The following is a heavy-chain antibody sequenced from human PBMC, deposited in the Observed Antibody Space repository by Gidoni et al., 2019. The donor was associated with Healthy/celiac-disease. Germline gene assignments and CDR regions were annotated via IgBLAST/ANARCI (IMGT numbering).Heavy chain of an antibody. CDR2: MSGSGGST. J-gene: IGHJ3*02. CDR1: RFTFSCCA. D-gene: IGHD5-12*01. V-gene: IGHV3-23*01. Sequence: EVQLLESGGGWVQSGWSLRLSCSASRFTFSCCAMSWVRQAPGKGLEWVSAMSGSGGSTYYADSVKGRFTISRDNSKNTLYLQMNSLRAEDTAVYYCAKDPERWLQQPDAFDIWGQGTMVTVSS. CDR3: AKDPERWLQQPDAFDI.